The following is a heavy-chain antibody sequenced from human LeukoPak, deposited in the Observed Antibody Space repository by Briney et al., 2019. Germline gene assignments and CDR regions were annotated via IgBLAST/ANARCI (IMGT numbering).Heavy chain of an antibody. CDR3: AREGITMVRGVNYYYMDV. CDR1: GFTFSSYS. D-gene: IGHD3-10*01. J-gene: IGHJ6*03. CDR2: ISSSSSYI. Sequence: GGSLRLSCAASGFTFSSYSMNWVRQAPGKGLEWVSSISSSSSYIYYADSVKGRSTISRDNAKNSLYLQMNSLRAEDTAVYYCAREGITMVRGVNYYYMDVWGKGTTVTVSS. V-gene: IGHV3-21*01.